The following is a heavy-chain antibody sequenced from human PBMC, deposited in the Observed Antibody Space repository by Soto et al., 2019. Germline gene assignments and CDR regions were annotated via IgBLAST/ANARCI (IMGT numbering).Heavy chain of an antibody. V-gene: IGHV3-23*01. CDR3: AKALRFTFTTGYYMDV. Sequence: EVQLLESGGGLVQPGGSRRPSLAASGFTVSSYARIWVRRPPGKGLGGVSVISGSGSTYSADSVKGRFTISRDSSKNTVYLQMNSLRAEDTAVYYCAKALRFTFTTGYYMDVWGRGTTVTVSS. CDR1: GFTVSSYA. CDR2: ISGSGST. J-gene: IGHJ6*03. D-gene: IGHD3-16*01.